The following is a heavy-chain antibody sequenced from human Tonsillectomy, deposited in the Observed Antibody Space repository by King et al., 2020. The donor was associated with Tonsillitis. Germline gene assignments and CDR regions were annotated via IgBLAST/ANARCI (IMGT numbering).Heavy chain of an antibody. CDR2: IYSGDST. CDR1: GFTVSSNH. V-gene: IGHV3-53*04. J-gene: IGHJ6*04. D-gene: IGHD3-22*01. CDR3: ARDGYYDRSGYYEGFLDV. Sequence: VQLVESGGGLVQPGGSLRLSCAASGFTVSSNHMSWVRQAPGKGLEWVSVIYSGDSTYYADSVRGRFTISRHNSKNTLYLQMNSLGAEDTAVYYCARDGYYDRSGYYEGFLDVWGKGTTVTVSS.